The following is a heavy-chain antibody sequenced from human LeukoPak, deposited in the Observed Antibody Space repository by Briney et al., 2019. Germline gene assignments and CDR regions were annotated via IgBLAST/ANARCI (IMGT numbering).Heavy chain of an antibody. Sequence: ASVKVSCKASGGTFSSYAISWVRQATGQGLEWMGWMNPSSGYTGYSQKFQGRVTMTRNTSITTAYMELSSLRSEDTAVYYCARISDHNWYFDLWGRGTLVTVSS. D-gene: IGHD1-14*01. CDR3: ARISDHNWYFDL. CDR1: GGTFSSYA. CDR2: MNPSSGYT. V-gene: IGHV1-8*02. J-gene: IGHJ2*01.